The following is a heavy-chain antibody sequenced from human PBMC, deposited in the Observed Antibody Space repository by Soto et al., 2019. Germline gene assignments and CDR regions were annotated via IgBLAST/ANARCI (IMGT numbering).Heavy chain of an antibody. CDR3: ARSPATYDYGGNSVFWYFDL. CDR1: GFTFYTYA. D-gene: IGHD4-17*01. Sequence: VQLVESGGGVVQPGRSLRLSCAASGFTFYTYAMHWVRQAPGKGLEWVAVISYDGSKKYYADSVQGRFTISRDNSKNALYLQMNSLRPEDTAVYSCARSPATYDYGGNSVFWYFDLWGRGTPVTVSS. J-gene: IGHJ2*01. CDR2: ISYDGSKK. V-gene: IGHV3-30-3*01.